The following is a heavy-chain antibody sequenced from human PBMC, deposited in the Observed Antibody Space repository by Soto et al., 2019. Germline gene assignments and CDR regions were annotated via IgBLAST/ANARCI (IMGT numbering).Heavy chain of an antibody. J-gene: IGHJ5*02. V-gene: IGHV4-31*03. Sequence: QVQLQESGPGLVRPSQALSLTCSVSGVSIDSAPFYWAWVRQRPGKGLEWIGYIYYTGTTYYNPSLKSRIYMSMDTPNNQFSLEVMSVTAADTAVYYCAREAFYSNYPRDWLDPWGQGTLVTVS. CDR2: IYYTGTT. CDR1: GVSIDSAPFY. D-gene: IGHD4-4*01. CDR3: AREAFYSNYPRDWLDP.